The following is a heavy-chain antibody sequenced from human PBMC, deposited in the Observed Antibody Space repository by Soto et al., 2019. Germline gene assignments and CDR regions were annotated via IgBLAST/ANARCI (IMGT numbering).Heavy chain of an antibody. CDR1: GHSFTSYW. V-gene: IGHV5-51*01. Sequence: PGESLKISCKGSGHSFTSYWISRVRHMPGKGLEWMGRIDPSDSGTRYSTSFQGQVTISADKSISTAYLQWSSLKASDTAMYYCARHQDVLLWFGELAYGMDVWGQGTTVTVSS. CDR2: IDPSDSGT. CDR3: ARHQDVLLWFGELAYGMDV. J-gene: IGHJ6*02. D-gene: IGHD3-10*01.